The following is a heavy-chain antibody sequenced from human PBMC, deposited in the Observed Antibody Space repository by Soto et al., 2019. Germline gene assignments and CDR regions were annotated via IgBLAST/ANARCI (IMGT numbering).Heavy chain of an antibody. V-gene: IGHV1-18*01. CDR3: ARIPLDTSGRYYSYYFDS. CDR1: GYTFTNYG. CDR2: INPYNGNT. J-gene: IGHJ4*02. Sequence: QVQLVQSGAEVKEPGASVKVSCKTSGYTFTNYGISWVRQAPGQGLEWMGCINPYNGNTYYAQKVQGRVTMTTDTXTXTGXVELTSLRSDDTAVYYCARIPLDTSGRYYSYYFDSWGQGPLVTVSS. D-gene: IGHD3-22*01.